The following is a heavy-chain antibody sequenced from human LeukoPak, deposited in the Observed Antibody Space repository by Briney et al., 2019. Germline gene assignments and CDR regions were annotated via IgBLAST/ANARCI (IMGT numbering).Heavy chain of an antibody. CDR3: ARGSAYSSSWYEN. Sequence: ASVKVSCKASGYTFTGYYMHWVRQAPGQGLEWMGWINPNSGGTNYAQKLQGRVTMTRDTSISTAYMELSRLRSDDTAVYYCARGSAYSSSWYENWGQGTLVTVSS. J-gene: IGHJ4*02. D-gene: IGHD6-13*01. CDR2: INPNSGGT. CDR1: GYTFTGYY. V-gene: IGHV1-2*02.